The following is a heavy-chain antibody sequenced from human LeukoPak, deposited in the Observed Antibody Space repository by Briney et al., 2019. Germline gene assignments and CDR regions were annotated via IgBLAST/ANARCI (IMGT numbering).Heavy chain of an antibody. V-gene: IGHV4-38-2*02. CDR1: GYSISSGYY. J-gene: IGHJ3*02. D-gene: IGHD1-26*01. CDR2: IYTSGST. Sequence: PSETLSLTCTVSGYSISSGYYWGWIRQPPGKGLEWIGRIYTSGSTNYNPSLKSRVTMSVDTSKNQFSLKLSSVTAADTAVYYCARGSPDAFDIWGQGTMVTVSS. CDR3: ARGSPDAFDI.